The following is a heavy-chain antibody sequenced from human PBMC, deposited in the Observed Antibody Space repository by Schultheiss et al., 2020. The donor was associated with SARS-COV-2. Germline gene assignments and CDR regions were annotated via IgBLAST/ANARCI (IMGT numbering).Heavy chain of an antibody. CDR1: GFTFSSYW. CDR3: AKRYNSGWYSHFDA. CDR2: INSDGSST. D-gene: IGHD6-19*01. Sequence: GESLKISCAASGFTFSSYWMHWVRQAPGKGLVWVSRINSDGSSTSYADSVKGRFTISRDNAKNTLYLQMNSLRTEDTAVYYCAKRYNSGWYSHFDAWGQGTLVTVSS. J-gene: IGHJ4*02. V-gene: IGHV3-74*01.